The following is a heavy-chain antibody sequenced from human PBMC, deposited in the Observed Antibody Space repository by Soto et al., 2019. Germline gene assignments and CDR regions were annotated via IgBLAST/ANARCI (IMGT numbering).Heavy chain of an antibody. CDR1: GFTLTKSA. CDR3: AADSEGGSYFAAFDV. J-gene: IGHJ3*01. V-gene: IGHV1-58*01. CDR2: IVIGSGNT. Sequence: QMHLVQSGPEVKNPGTSVTVSCKASGFTLTKSAVQWVRPARGQPLEWIGWIVIGSGNTNFPQKFKDRVTLTRDMSTGTIYMEVRSLRPEDTAVYYCAADSEGGSYFAAFDVWGQGTMVTISS. D-gene: IGHD3-10*01.